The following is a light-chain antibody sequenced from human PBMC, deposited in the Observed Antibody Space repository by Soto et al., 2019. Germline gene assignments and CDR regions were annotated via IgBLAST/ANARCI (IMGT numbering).Light chain of an antibody. CDR3: WEYGSSART. CDR1: QSVSSRY. V-gene: IGKV3-20*01. J-gene: IGKJ2*01. Sequence: EIGLTQSPGTLSLSPGERATLSCRARQSVSSRYLAWYQQKRGQPHSLLIYGASSRATGIPDRFSGSGSGTGFARTISRLEPEHFSLYYCWEYGSSARTFGQGTKRESK. CDR2: GAS.